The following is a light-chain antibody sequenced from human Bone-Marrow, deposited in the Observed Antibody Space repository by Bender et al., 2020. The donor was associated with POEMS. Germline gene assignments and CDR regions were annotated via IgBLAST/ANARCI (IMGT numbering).Light chain of an antibody. CDR1: SSDVGVYIY. CDR2: DVS. J-gene: IGLJ2*01. Sequence: QSALTQPASVSGSPGQSITISCTGTSSDVGVYIYVSWYQQHPGKAPKLMIYDVSNRPSGVSNRFSGSKSGNTASLTISGLQAEDEADYYCSSYTSSSTPVVFGGGTKLTVL. V-gene: IGLV2-14*01. CDR3: SSYTSSSTPVV.